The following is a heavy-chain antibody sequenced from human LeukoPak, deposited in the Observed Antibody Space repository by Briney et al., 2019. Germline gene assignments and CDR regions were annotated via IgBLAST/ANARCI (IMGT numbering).Heavy chain of an antibody. CDR3: ARQRADRIFGVVMGFGLDY. Sequence: SETLSLTCTVSGGPFSSYYWSWIRQPPGKGLEWIGCIYYTGSANYNPSLKSRVTMSVDTSKNQFSLKLSSVTAADTAVYYCARQRADRIFGVVMGFGLDYWGRGTLVTVSS. CDR2: IYYTGSA. CDR1: GGPFSSYY. J-gene: IGHJ4*02. V-gene: IGHV4-59*12. D-gene: IGHD3-3*02.